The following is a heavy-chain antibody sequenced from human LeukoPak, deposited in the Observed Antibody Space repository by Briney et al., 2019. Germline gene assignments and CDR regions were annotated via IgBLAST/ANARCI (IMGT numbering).Heavy chain of an antibody. CDR1: GGSFSGYY. D-gene: IGHD6-6*01. J-gene: IGHJ4*02. Sequence: PSETLSLTCAVYGGSFSGYYWSWIRQPPGKGLEWIGEINHSGSTNYNPSLKSRVTISVDTSKNQFSLKLSSVTAADTVVYYCARGSISSSFFDYWGQGTLVTVSS. CDR2: INHSGST. V-gene: IGHV4-34*01. CDR3: ARGSISSSFFDY.